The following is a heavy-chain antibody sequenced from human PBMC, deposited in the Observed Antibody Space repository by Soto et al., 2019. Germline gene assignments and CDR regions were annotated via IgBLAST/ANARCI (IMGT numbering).Heavy chain of an antibody. J-gene: IGHJ4*02. CDR2: IYYSGST. Sequence: QVQLQESGPGLVKPSQTLSLTCTVSGGSISSGGYYWSWIRQHPGKGLEWIGYIYYSGSTYYNPSLQSRVTISVVTSKNQFSPTLSSVTAADTAVYYCATYGSGTYKPTTFDYWGQGTLVTVSS. CDR1: GGSISSGGYY. CDR3: ATYGSGTYKPTTFDY. D-gene: IGHD3-10*01. V-gene: IGHV4-31*03.